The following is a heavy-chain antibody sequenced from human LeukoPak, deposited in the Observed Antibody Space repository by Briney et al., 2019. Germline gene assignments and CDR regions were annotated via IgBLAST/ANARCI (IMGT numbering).Heavy chain of an antibody. J-gene: IGHJ4*02. D-gene: IGHD5-12*01. CDR2: LYSGGST. CDR1: GFTVSSNY. V-gene: IGHV3-66*01. Sequence: GGSLRLSCVVSGFTVSSNYMNWVRQAPGKGLEWVAALYSGGSTYYADSVKGRFTISRDNLKNTLYLQMNSLGAEDTAVYYCATSYDYKVAPFDLWGQGTLVTVSS. CDR3: ATSYDYKVAPFDL.